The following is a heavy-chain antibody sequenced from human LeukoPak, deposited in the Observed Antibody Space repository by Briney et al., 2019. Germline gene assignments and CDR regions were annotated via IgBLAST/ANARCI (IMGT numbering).Heavy chain of an antibody. Sequence: QASETLSLTCTVSGGSISSYYWSWIRQPAGKGLEWIGRIYTSGSTNYNPSLKSRVTMSVDTSKNQFSLKLSSVTAADTAVYYCARDLGAAGTWYFDYWGQGTLVTVSS. CDR1: GGSISSYY. CDR2: IYTSGST. D-gene: IGHD6-13*01. J-gene: IGHJ4*02. CDR3: ARDLGAAGTWYFDY. V-gene: IGHV4-4*07.